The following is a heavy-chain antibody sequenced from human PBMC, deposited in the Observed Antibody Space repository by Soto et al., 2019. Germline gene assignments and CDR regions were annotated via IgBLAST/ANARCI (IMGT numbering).Heavy chain of an antibody. CDR2: TYYSGST. V-gene: IGHV4-59*08. CDR3: ARLNSI. CDR1: GGSISSYY. J-gene: IGHJ3*02. Sequence: SETLSLTCTVSGGSISSYYWGWIRQPPGKGLEWIASTYYSGSTNYNPSLKSRVSISVDTSKNQFSLKVNSVTAADTAVYYCARLNSIWGQGTMVTVSS.